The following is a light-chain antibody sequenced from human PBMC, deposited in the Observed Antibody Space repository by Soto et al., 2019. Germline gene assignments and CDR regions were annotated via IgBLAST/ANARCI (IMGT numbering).Light chain of an antibody. J-gene: IGKJ4*01. CDR3: QQYGRSPST. CDR1: QSVTSMY. V-gene: IGKV3-20*01. Sequence: EIVLTQSPGTLSLCLGERATLSCRASQSVTSMYLAWYQQKRGQGPRLLMYGASSRATGIPDRFSGSGSGTDFTLTISGLEPEDFAVYYCQQYGRSPSTFGGGTKVDIK. CDR2: GAS.